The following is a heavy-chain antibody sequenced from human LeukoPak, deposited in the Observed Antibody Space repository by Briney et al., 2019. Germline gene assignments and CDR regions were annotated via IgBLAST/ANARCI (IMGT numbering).Heavy chain of an antibody. V-gene: IGHV4-61*02. CDR2: IYTSGST. J-gene: IGHJ4*02. D-gene: IGHD1-26*01. CDR1: GGSISSGSYY. CDR3: ARVWWELRGFDY. Sequence: PSETLYLTCTVSGGSISSGSYYWSWIRQPAGKGLEWIGRIYTSGSTNYNPSLKSRVTISVDTSKNQFSLKLSSVTAADTAVYYCARVWWELRGFDYWGQGTLVTVSS.